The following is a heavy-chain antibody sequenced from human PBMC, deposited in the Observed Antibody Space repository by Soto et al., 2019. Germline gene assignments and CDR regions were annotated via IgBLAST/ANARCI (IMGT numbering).Heavy chain of an antibody. V-gene: IGHV3-30*18. Sequence: QVQLVESGGGVVQPGRSLRLSCAASGFTFSSYGMHWVRQAPGKGLEWVAVISYDGSNKYYADSVKGRFTISRDNSKNTLYLQMNSMRAEDTAVYCWAQPRQITSLLLYYFDYWGQGTLVTVSS. CDR3: AQPRQITSLLLYYFDY. CDR2: ISYDGSNK. D-gene: IGHD2-15*01. J-gene: IGHJ4*02. CDR1: GFTFSSYG.